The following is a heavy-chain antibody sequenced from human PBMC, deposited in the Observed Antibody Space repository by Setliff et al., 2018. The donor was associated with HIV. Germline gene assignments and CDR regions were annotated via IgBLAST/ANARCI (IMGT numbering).Heavy chain of an antibody. Sequence: PSETLSLTCAVYGGSFSGYSWTWIRQTPAGGLEWIGEINHSGSTNYNPSLKSRVTISVDTSTRQFSLKLRSVTAADTAIYYCVRGPQLTTTPYFYYYYMDVWGEGTTVTVSS. CDR1: GGSFSGYS. CDR2: INHSGST. J-gene: IGHJ6*03. D-gene: IGHD1-1*01. V-gene: IGHV4-34*01. CDR3: VRGPQLTTTPYFYYYYMDV.